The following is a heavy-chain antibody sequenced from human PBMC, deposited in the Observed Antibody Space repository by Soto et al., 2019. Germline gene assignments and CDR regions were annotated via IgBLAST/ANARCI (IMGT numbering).Heavy chain of an antibody. V-gene: IGHV4-4*02. CDR2: AHHSGRT. CDR1: GDSMSSSNW. Sequence: LSLTCTVSGDSMSSSNWWNWVRQPPGKGLEWIGEAHHSGRTNYNPSLKSRVTISVDRSQNHFSLQLTSVTAADTAVYYCARSEATALDYWGQGTQVTVSS. J-gene: IGHJ4*02. CDR3: ARSEATALDY.